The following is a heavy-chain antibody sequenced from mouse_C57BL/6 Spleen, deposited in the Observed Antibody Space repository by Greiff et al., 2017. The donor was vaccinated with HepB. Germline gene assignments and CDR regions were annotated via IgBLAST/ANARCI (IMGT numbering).Heavy chain of an antibody. D-gene: IGHD3-2*02. CDR3: ARWGLRLPLDY. J-gene: IGHJ2*01. Sequence: QVQLQQSGAELVKPGASVKLSCKASGYTFTSYWMHWVKQRPGQGLEWIGMIHPNSGSTNYNEKFKSKATLTVDKSSSTAYMQLSSLTSEDSAVYYCARWGLRLPLDYWGQGTTLTVSS. CDR2: IHPNSGST. V-gene: IGHV1-64*01. CDR1: GYTFTSYW.